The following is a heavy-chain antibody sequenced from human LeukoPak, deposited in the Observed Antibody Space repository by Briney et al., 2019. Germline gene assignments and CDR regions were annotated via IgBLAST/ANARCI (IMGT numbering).Heavy chain of an antibody. J-gene: IGHJ5*02. CDR3: ARDHIVVGATGWFDP. Sequence: SETLSLTCTVSGGSTSSYYWSWIRRPAGKGLEWIGRIYTSGSTNYNPSLKSRVTMSIDTSKNQFSLKLSSVTAADTAVYYCARDHIVVGATGWFDPWGQGTLVTVSS. CDR1: GGSTSSYY. D-gene: IGHD1-26*01. CDR2: IYTSGST. V-gene: IGHV4-4*07.